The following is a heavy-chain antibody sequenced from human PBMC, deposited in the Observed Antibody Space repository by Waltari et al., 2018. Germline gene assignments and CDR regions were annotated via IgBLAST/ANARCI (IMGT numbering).Heavy chain of an antibody. CDR1: GFTFSSYG. Sequence: VQLVESGGGVVQPGGSLRPSCAASGFTFSSYGMHWVRQAPGKGLAWVAFIRYDGSNKYCADSGKDRFNISRDNSKNTLYLQMNSLRADDTAVYYCAKGLYYGSGSFPIDFWGQGTLVTVSS. V-gene: IGHV3-30*02. CDR2: IRYDGSNK. D-gene: IGHD3-10*01. CDR3: AKGLYYGSGSFPIDF. J-gene: IGHJ4*02.